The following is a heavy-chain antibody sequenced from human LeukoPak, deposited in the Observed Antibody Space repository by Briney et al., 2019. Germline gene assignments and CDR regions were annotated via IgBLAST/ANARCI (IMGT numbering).Heavy chain of an antibody. V-gene: IGHV1-69*05. CDR2: IIPSFLTA. Sequence: SVKVSCKASGGTFNSYAISLVRQAPGQGLEWMGRIIPSFLTANYAQKFQGRVKITTDECTSTAYMELSSLRSEETAVYYCARGKVYYDSSGYLDYWGQGTLVTVSS. J-gene: IGHJ4*02. CDR3: ARGKVYYDSSGYLDY. D-gene: IGHD3-22*01. CDR1: GGTFNSYA.